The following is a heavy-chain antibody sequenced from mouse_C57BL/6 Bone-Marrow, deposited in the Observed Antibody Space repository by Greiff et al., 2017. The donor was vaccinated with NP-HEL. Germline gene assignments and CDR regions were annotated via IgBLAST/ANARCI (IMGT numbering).Heavy chain of an antibody. V-gene: IGHV1-18*01. Sequence: EVQLQQSGPELVKPGASVKIPCKASGYTFTDYNMDWVKQSHGKSLEWIGDINPNNGGTIYNQKFKGKATLTVDKSYSTAYMELRSLTSEDTAFYYCASGYYGRDYSAMDYWGQGTSVTVSS. CDR1: GYTFTDYN. CDR2: INPNNGGT. J-gene: IGHJ4*01. D-gene: IGHD1-1*01. CDR3: ASGYYGRDYSAMDY.